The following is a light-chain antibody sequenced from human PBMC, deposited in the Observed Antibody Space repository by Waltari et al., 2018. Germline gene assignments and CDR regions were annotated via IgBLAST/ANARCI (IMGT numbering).Light chain of an antibody. CDR1: NIGSKS. J-gene: IGLJ2*01. CDR2: DDN. V-gene: IGLV3-21*02. Sequence: SYVLTQPPSVSVAPGQTAIITCGGDNIGSKSVHWYQQRAGQAPVLVVHDDNDRPSGIPGRLSGSNSGNTATLTISRGEAGDEADFYCQVWDSGSGRPQVIFGGGTRLTVL. CDR3: QVWDSGSGRPQVI.